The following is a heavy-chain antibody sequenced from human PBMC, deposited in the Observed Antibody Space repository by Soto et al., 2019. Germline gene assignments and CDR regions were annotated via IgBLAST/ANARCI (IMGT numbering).Heavy chain of an antibody. CDR1: GFTFSDYA. V-gene: IGHV3-23*01. CDR3: AKETSFCSSSSCYIYWYFGL. D-gene: IGHD2-2*01. J-gene: IGHJ2*01. CDR2: ITYRGGST. Sequence: EVQLLESGGGLVQPGGSLRLSCAASGFTFSDYAMAWVRQAPGKGLEWVSAITYRGGSTYYEDSVKGRFTLSRDNDKKTLYLQMNSLRADDKAVYYCAKETSFCSSSSCYIYWYFGLWGRGTLGTVSS.